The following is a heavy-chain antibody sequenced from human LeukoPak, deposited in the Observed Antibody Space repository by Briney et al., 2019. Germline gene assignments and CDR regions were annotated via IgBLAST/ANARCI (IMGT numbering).Heavy chain of an antibody. Sequence: GGSLRLSCTASGFTFTVYAITWVRQAPGKGLEWVSSISSSSSYIYYADSVKGRFTISRDNAKNSLYLQMNSLRAEDTAVYYCARALGGIPAAMLYYYYMDVWGKGTTVTVSS. CDR2: ISSSSSYI. V-gene: IGHV3-21*01. J-gene: IGHJ6*03. CDR1: GFTFTVYA. D-gene: IGHD2-2*01. CDR3: ARALGGIPAAMLYYYYMDV.